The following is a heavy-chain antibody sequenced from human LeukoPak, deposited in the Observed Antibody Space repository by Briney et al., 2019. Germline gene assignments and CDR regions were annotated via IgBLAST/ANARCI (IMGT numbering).Heavy chain of an antibody. J-gene: IGHJ3*02. CDR1: GFTFSSYG. D-gene: IGHD3-22*01. CDR2: ISGSGGST. V-gene: IGHV3-23*01. Sequence: GGTLRLSCAASGFTFSSYGMSWVRQAPGKGLEWVSAISGSGGSTYYADSVKGRFTISRDNSKNTLYLQMNSLRAEDTALYYCAKVDSSAHYRDAFDIWGQGTMVTVSS. CDR3: AKVDSSAHYRDAFDI.